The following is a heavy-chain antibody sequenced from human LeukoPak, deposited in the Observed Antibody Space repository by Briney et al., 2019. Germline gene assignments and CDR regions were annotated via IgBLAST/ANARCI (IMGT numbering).Heavy chain of an antibody. D-gene: IGHD1-1*01. CDR1: GGSISSYY. V-gene: IGHV4-59*01. CDR3: ARSQWSENDVEGYFGY. Sequence: SETLSLTCTVSGGSISSYYWSWIRQPPGKGLEWIGYIYYSGSTNYNPSLKSRVTISVDTSKNQFSLKLSSVTAADTAVYYCARSQWSENDVEGYFGYWGQGTLVTVSS. J-gene: IGHJ4*02. CDR2: IYYSGST.